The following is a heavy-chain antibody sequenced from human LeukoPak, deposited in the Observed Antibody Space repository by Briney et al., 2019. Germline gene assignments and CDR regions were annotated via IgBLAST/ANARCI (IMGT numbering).Heavy chain of an antibody. CDR1: GGSISSYY. V-gene: IGHV4-59*01. CDR2: IYYSGST. D-gene: IGHD2-15*01. J-gene: IGHJ4*02. CDR3: ARAYCSGGSCYSGY. Sequence: SETLSLTCTVSGGSISSYYWSWIRQPPGKGPEWIGYIYYSGSTNYNPSLKSRVTISVDTSKNQFSLKLSSVTAADTAVYYCARAYCSGGSCYSGYWGQGTLVTVSS.